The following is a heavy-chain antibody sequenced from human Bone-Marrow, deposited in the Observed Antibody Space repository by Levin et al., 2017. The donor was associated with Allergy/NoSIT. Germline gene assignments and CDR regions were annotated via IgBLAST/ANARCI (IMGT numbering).Heavy chain of an antibody. CDR3: ARKFRQGNDAFDI. CDR1: GGTFSSYA. V-gene: IGHV1-69*13. CDR2: ITPMFGTA. J-gene: IGHJ3*02. Sequence: SVKVSCKASGGTFSSYALSWVRQAPGQGLEWMGDITPMFGTANYAQKIQGRVTITADESTSTAYMEVNSLRSEDTAVYYCARKFRQGNDAFDIWGQGTLVTVSS.